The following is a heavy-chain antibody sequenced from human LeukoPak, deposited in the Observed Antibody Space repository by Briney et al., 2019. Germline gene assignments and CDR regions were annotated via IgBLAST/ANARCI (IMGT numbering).Heavy chain of an antibody. CDR2: IYYSGGT. CDR3: ARGPKSYGAGSFYFDY. CDR1: GGSISSGDYY. V-gene: IGHV4-31*03. Sequence: SQTLSLTCTVSGGSISSGDYYWSWIRQLPGKGLVWIAYIYYSGGTYYNPSLESRVTISVDTSKNQFSLKLSSVTAADTAVYYCARGPKSYGAGSFYFDYWGQGTLVTVSS. D-gene: IGHD3-10*01. J-gene: IGHJ4*02.